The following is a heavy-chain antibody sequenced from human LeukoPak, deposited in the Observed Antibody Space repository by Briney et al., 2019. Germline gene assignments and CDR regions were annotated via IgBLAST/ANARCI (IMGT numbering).Heavy chain of an antibody. CDR1: GYTFSVYY. CDR3: ARDPAQSYYMDV. CDR2: INPNSGGT. V-gene: IGHV1-2*02. J-gene: IGHJ6*03. Sequence: ASVKVSCKASGYTFSVYYMHWVRQAPGQGLEWMGWINPNSGGTNYAQKFQGRFTMTRDTSISTAYMELARLRSDDTAVYYCARDPAQSYYMDVWGKGTTATVSS.